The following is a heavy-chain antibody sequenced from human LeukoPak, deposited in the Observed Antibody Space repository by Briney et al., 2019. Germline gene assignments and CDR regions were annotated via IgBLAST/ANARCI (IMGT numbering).Heavy chain of an antibody. CDR2: ISYSGST. V-gene: IGHV4-39*07. D-gene: IGHD1-14*01. Sequence: SETLSLTCTVSGGSISSTDYYWGWIRQPPEKGLEWLGTISYSGSTFYNPSLKSRLTISLDTSKNQFSLKLNSVTATDTAVYYCASRTEDYFYYYYMDVWGTGTTVTVSS. CDR1: GGSISSTDYY. CDR3: ASRTEDYFYYYYMDV. J-gene: IGHJ6*03.